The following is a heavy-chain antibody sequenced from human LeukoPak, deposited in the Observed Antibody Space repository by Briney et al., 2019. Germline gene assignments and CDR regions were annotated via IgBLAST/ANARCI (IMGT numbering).Heavy chain of an antibody. V-gene: IGHV3-11*04. D-gene: IGHD4-17*01. J-gene: IGHJ4*02. Sequence: GGSLRLSCAAAGFTFSDYYMSWIRQAPGKGLEWVSYISRSGSTIYYADSVKGRFTISRDNAKNSLYLQMNSLRAEDTAVYYCARDAGTDGDYTFDYWGQGTLVTVSS. CDR3: ARDAGTDGDYTFDY. CDR1: GFTFSDYY. CDR2: ISRSGSTI.